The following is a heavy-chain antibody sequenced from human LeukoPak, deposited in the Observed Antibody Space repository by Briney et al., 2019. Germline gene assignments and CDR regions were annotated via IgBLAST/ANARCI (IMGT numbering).Heavy chain of an antibody. CDR1: GGSISSGDYS. CDR2: IYNSGNT. V-gene: IGHV4-30-4*07. Sequence: SETLSLTCAVSGGSISSGDYSWSWIRQPPGEGLEWIGFIYNSGNTYYNPSLKSRVTLSVDTSKNQFSLNLSSVTAADTAVYYCARVGYWGQGTLVTVSS. J-gene: IGHJ4*02. CDR3: ARVGY.